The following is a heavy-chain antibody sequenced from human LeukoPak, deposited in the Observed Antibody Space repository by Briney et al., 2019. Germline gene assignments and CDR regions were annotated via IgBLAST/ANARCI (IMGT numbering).Heavy chain of an antibody. CDR3: ARAYSSSWYVWYYFDY. J-gene: IGHJ4*02. CDR1: GGSFSGYY. D-gene: IGHD6-13*01. Sequence: SGTLSLTCAVYGGSFSGYYWSWIRQPPGKGLEWIREINHSGSTNYNPSLKSRVTISVDTSKNQFSLQLSSVTAADTAVYYCARAYSSSWYVWYYFDYWGQGTLVTVSA. V-gene: IGHV4-34*01. CDR2: INHSGST.